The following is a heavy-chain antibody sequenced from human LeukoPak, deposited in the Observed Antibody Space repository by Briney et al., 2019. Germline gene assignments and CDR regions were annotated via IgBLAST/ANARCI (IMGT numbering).Heavy chain of an antibody. CDR2: IYYSGST. V-gene: IGHV4-59*08. D-gene: IGHD4-23*01. CDR3: ARLNYGGNSGGH. CDR1: GGSISSYY. J-gene: IGHJ4*02. Sequence: SETLSLTCTVSGGSISSYYWSWLRQPPGKGLEWIGYIYYSGSTNYNPSLKSRVTISVDTSKNQFSLKLSSVTAADTAVYYCARLNYGGNSGGHWGQGTLVTVSS.